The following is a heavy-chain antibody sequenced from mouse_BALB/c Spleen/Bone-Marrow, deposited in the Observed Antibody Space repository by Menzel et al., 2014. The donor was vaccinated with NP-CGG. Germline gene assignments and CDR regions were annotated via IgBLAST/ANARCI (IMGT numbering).Heavy chain of an antibody. CDR1: GFTFSSYG. CDR3: ARGHYRYDAYAMDY. V-gene: IGHV5-9-2*01. CDR2: ISGGGSYT. J-gene: IGHJ4*01. D-gene: IGHD2-14*01. Sequence: EVKLEESGGGLVKPGGSLKLSCAASGFTFSSYGMSWVRQTPEKRLEWDATISGGGSYTYYPDSVKGRFTISRDNAKNNLYLQMSSLRSEDTALYYCARGHYRYDAYAMDYWGQGPSVTVSS.